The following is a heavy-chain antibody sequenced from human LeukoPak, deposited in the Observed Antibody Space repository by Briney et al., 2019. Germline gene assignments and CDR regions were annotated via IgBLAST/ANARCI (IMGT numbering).Heavy chain of an antibody. Sequence: PGGSLRLSCAASAFSLSSYAMSWVRQAPGKGLECVSAISGSGGSTNYADSVKGRFTISRDNSKNTLYLQMNSLRAEDTAVYYCAKDGRDTMVTLKDYMDVWGKGTTVTVSS. CDR2: ISGSGGST. CDR3: AKDGRDTMVTLKDYMDV. D-gene: IGHD4/OR15-4a*01. CDR1: AFSLSSYA. J-gene: IGHJ6*03. V-gene: IGHV3-23*01.